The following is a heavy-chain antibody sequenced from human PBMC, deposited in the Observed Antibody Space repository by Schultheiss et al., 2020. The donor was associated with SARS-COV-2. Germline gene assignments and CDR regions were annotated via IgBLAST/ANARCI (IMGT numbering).Heavy chain of an antibody. CDR1: GGSISGGDYY. CDR3: ARDAPYGDYEFGY. Sequence: SETLSLTCTVSGGSISGGDYYWSWIRQPPGKGLEWIGYIYYSGSTYYNPSLKSRVTISVDTSKNQFSLKLSSVTAADTAVYYCARDAPYGDYEFGYWGQGTLVTVSS. J-gene: IGHJ4*02. V-gene: IGHV4-30-4*01. D-gene: IGHD4-17*01. CDR2: IYYSGST.